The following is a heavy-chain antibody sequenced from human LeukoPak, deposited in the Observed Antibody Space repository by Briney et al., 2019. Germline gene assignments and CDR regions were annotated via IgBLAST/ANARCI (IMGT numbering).Heavy chain of an antibody. J-gene: IGHJ5*02. CDR2: IRNDRSNK. V-gene: IGHV3-30*02. CDR3: TKGSLTTGYSS. D-gene: IGHD5-24*01. Sequence: GGSLRLSCVASGFRFSNYGMHWVRQAPGKGLEWVTFIRNDRSNKYYADSVKGRFTISRDNSKNTLYLQMNSLRAEDTAVYYCTKGSLTTGYSSWGQGTLVTVSS. CDR1: GFRFSNYG.